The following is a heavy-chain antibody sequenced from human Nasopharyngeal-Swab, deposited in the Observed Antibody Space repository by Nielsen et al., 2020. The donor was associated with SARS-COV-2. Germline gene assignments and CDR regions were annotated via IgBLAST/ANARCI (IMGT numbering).Heavy chain of an antibody. V-gene: IGHV4-59*12. CDR3: ARGSRRSFRSGPQSFDS. CDR1: GGSISTYY. J-gene: IGHJ4*02. D-gene: IGHD3-3*01. Sequence: SETLSLTCIVSGGSISTYYWTWLRQSPGKGLEWIGYIYNSGSTNYNPALKSRATISLDTSKNQVSLKLTSVTGADTATYFCARGSRRSFRSGPQSFDSWGQGTLVTVSS. CDR2: IYNSGST.